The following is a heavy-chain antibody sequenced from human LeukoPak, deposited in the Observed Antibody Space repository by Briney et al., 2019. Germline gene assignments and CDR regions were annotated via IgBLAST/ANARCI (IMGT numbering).Heavy chain of an antibody. Sequence: GGSLRLSCAASGFTVSTSYMSWIRQAPGKGLEWVSIIYVGGNTYYADSVKGRFTISRDNAKNTLYLQMNNLRAEDTAMYYCARDQRVTGRPDIDYWGQGTLVIVSS. V-gene: IGHV3-66*01. CDR1: GFTVSTSY. CDR3: ARDQRVTGRPDIDY. CDR2: IYVGGNT. J-gene: IGHJ4*02. D-gene: IGHD6-6*01.